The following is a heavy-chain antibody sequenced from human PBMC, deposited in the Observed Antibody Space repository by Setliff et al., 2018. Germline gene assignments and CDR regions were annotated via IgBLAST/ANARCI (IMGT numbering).Heavy chain of an antibody. D-gene: IGHD2-15*01. CDR3: ARGHCSSGECPNYFDP. J-gene: IGHJ5*02. CDR2: IYYSGNT. V-gene: IGHV4-31*02. Sequence: SETLSLTCTVSGGSMIGGHYYWSWIRQLPGKGPEWIAYIYYSGNTYYNPSLKSRVTISVDTSKNQFSLKINSVTAADTAVYYCARGHCSSGECPNYFDPWGQGTQVTVSS. CDR1: GGSMIGGHYY.